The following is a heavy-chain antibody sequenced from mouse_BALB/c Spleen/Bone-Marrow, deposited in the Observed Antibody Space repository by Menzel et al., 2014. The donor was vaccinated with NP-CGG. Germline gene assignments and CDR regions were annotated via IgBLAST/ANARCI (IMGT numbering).Heavy chain of an antibody. V-gene: IGHV1-61*01. Sequence: QVQLQQPGAELVRPGASVKLSCKASGYTFTTHWVNWIKQRPGQGLEWIGRIDPSDNETHYNQKFKDKAMLTVDKSSNTAYMQLSSLTSEDSAVCYCARGGSSPAWFAYWGQGTLVTVSA. CDR1: GYTFTTHW. D-gene: IGHD1-1*01. J-gene: IGHJ3*01. CDR2: IDPSDNET. CDR3: ARGGSSPAWFAY.